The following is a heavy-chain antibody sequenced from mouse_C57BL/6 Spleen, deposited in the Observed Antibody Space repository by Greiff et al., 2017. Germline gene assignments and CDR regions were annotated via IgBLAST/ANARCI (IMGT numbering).Heavy chain of an antibody. D-gene: IGHD1-1*01. J-gene: IGHJ1*03. Sequence: QVQLQQSGAELARPGASVKLSCKASGYTFTSYGISWVKQRTGQGLEWIGEIYPRSGNTYYNEKFKGKAKLTADKSSSTAYMELRSLTSEDSAVYFCARGGYYGSSPYWYFDVWGTGTTVTVSS. V-gene: IGHV1-81*01. CDR1: GYTFTSYG. CDR2: IYPRSGNT. CDR3: ARGGYYGSSPYWYFDV.